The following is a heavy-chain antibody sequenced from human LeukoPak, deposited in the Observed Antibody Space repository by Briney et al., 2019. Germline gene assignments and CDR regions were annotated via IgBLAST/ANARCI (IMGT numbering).Heavy chain of an antibody. Sequence: GGSLRLSCAASGFTFSSYSMNWVRQAPGKGLEWVSCISTSSSYIYNADSVKGRFTISRDNAKNSLYLQINSLRAEDTAVYYCARDRGSYCGGDCYMDVWGKGTTVTVSS. CDR3: ARDRGSYCGGDCYMDV. CDR1: GFTFSSYS. D-gene: IGHD2-21*01. V-gene: IGHV3-21*01. CDR2: ISTSSSYI. J-gene: IGHJ6*03.